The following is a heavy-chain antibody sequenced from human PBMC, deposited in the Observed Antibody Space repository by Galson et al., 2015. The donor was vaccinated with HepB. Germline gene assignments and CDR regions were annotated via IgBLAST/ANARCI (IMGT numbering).Heavy chain of an antibody. CDR3: ARDGIVGATSPAQFDY. D-gene: IGHD1-26*01. Sequence: SLRLSCAASGFTFSSYAMHWVRQAPGKGLEWVAVISYDGSNKYYADSVKGRFTISRDNSKNTLYLQMNSLRAEDTAVYYCARDGIVGATSPAQFDYWGQGTLVTVSS. J-gene: IGHJ4*02. V-gene: IGHV3-30*04. CDR2: ISYDGSNK. CDR1: GFTFSSYA.